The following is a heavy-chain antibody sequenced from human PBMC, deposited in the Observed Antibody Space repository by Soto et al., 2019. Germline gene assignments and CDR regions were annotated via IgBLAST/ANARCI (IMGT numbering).Heavy chain of an antibody. CDR1: GFTFSSYS. CDR2: ISHDGSNK. D-gene: IGHD5-18*01. CDR3: ARGRTGYSV. V-gene: IGHV3-30-3*01. Sequence: GGSLRLSCAASGFTFSSYSFHWVRQAPGKGLDWVAVISHDGSNKYYADPFKGRFTISRDNSKNTLYLQMNSLSAEDTAVYNGARGRTGYSVWGQGTLVAGAS. J-gene: IGHJ4*02.